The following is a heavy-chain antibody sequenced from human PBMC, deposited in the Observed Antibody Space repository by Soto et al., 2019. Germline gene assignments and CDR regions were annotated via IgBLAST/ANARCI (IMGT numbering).Heavy chain of an antibody. Sequence: QVQLQESGPGLVKPSQTLSLTCTVSGGSISSGYYWSWIRQHPVKGLEWIGYIYYSGNTYYNPSLKSRVSISLDTSKSQFSLKLDSVTAADTAVYYCARDAHVALCVPNSMDVWGQGTTVTVSS. CDR3: ARDAHVALCVPNSMDV. CDR1: GGSISSGYY. D-gene: IGHD3-3*02. CDR2: IYYSGNT. V-gene: IGHV4-31*03. J-gene: IGHJ6*02.